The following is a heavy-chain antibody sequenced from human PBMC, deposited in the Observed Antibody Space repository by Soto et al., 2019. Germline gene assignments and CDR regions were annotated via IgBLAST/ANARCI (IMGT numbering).Heavy chain of an antibody. CDR3: ARVRGYSYGYYYYYYGMDV. V-gene: IGHV4-34*01. CDR1: GGSFSGHY. D-gene: IGHD5-18*01. J-gene: IGHJ6*02. Sequence: SETLSLTCAVYGGSFSGHYWSWIRQPPGKGLEWIGEINHSGSTNYNPSLKSRVTISVDTSKNQFSLKLSSVTAADTAVYYCARVRGYSYGYYYYYYGMDVWGQGTTVTVSS. CDR2: INHSGST.